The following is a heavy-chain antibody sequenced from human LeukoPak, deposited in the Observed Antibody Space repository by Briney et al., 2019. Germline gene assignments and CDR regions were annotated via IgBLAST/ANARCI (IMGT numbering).Heavy chain of an antibody. CDR3: ARGSTVVTYFDY. CDR1: GGSISTYY. J-gene: IGHJ4*02. V-gene: IGHV4-59*01. D-gene: IGHD4-17*01. Sequence: SETLSLTCTVSGGSISTYYWSWIRQPPGKGLEWIGYVYYSGSTNYKSSLQSRVSISVDTSKNLFSLKLRSVTAADTAVYYCARGSTVVTYFDYWGQGTLVTVSS. CDR2: VYYSGST.